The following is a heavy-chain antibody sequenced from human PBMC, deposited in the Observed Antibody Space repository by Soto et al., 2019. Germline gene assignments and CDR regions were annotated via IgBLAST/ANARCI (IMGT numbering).Heavy chain of an antibody. Sequence: QGQLVQSGAEVKKPGASVKVSCKASGYTFTGYYMDSVRQAPGQGLEWMGWINPNSGGTNYAQKFQGRVTMTRDTSISTAYMELSKLRSDDTAVYYCARDIYVVRLLDFYYYYGMDVWGQGTTVTVSS. CDR3: ARDIYVVRLLDFYYYYGMDV. CDR1: GYTFTGYY. J-gene: IGHJ6*02. CDR2: INPNSGGT. D-gene: IGHD2-15*01. V-gene: IGHV1-2*02.